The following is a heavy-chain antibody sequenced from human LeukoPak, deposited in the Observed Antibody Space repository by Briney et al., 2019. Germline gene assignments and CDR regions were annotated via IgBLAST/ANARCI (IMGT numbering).Heavy chain of an antibody. V-gene: IGHV4-30-2*01. D-gene: IGHD2-15*01. J-gene: IGHJ5*02. CDR1: GGSFSGYY. CDR2: IYHSGST. CDR3: AREGYCSGGSCDNWFDP. Sequence: PSETLSLTCAVYGGSFSGYYWSWIRQPPGKGLEWIGYIYHSGSTYYNPSLKSRVTISVDRSKNQFSLNLSSVTAADTAVYYCAREGYCSGGSCDNWFDPWGQGTLVTVSS.